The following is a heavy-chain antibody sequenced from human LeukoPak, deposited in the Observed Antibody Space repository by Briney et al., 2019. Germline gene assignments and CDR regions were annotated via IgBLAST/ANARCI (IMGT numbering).Heavy chain of an antibody. D-gene: IGHD3-9*01. Sequence: GASVKVSCKASGYTFNGYYMHWVRQAPGQGLEWMGWINSNSGGTNYAQKFQGRVTMTRDTSISTAYMELSRLRSDDTAVYYCARSPHILTGENFDYWGQGTLVTVSS. CDR1: GYTFNGYY. J-gene: IGHJ4*02. CDR3: ARSPHILTGENFDY. CDR2: INSNSGGT. V-gene: IGHV1-2*02.